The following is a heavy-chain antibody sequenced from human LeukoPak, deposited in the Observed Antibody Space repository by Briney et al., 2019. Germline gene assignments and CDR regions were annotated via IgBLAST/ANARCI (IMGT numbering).Heavy chain of an antibody. D-gene: IGHD4-11*01. CDR3: ATDGVGGYGNTGDAFDI. CDR2: VDNSGRT. CDR1: GGYISSYY. Sequence: SETLSLTCIVSGGYISSYYWSWLRQTPEKGREWIGYVDNSGRTNYNTFLKSRVTISVDTSKNQFSLKLSSVTAADTAVYYCATDGVGGYGNTGDAFDIWGQGTMVTVSS. J-gene: IGHJ3*02. V-gene: IGHV4-4*08.